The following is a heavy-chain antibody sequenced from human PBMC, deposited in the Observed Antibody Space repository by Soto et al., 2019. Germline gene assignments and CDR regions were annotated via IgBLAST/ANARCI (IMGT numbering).Heavy chain of an antibody. CDR2: IKQDGSEK. CDR1: GFTFSSYW. J-gene: IGHJ4*02. Sequence: GGSLRLSCAASGFTFSSYWMSWVRQAPGKGLEWVANIKQDGSEKYYVDSVKGRFTISRDNAKNSLYLQMNSLRAEDTAVYYCARVYSGYDLSFYFDYWGQGTLVIVSS. D-gene: IGHD5-12*01. CDR3: ARVYSGYDLSFYFDY. V-gene: IGHV3-7*01.